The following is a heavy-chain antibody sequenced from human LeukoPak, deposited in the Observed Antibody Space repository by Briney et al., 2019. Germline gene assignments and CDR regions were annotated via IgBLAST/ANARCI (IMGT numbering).Heavy chain of an antibody. J-gene: IGHJ3*02. V-gene: IGHV4-4*02. CDR2: IYHDGST. Sequence: SETLSLTCAVSGCSISSSNWWSWVRQPPGKGLEWIGGIYHDGSTNYNPSLKSRVTILVDKSKNQFSLKLTSVTAADTAVYYCARDRSMGGAFDIWGQGTMVTVSS. CDR3: ARDRSMGGAFDI. D-gene: IGHD3-16*01. CDR1: GCSISSSNW.